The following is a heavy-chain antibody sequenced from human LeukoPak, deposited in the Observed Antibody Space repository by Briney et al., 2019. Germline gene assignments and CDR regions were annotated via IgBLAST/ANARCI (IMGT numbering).Heavy chain of an antibody. J-gene: IGHJ6*04. V-gene: IGHV3-7*03. CDR1: GFTFSSYW. CDR2: INHNGNVN. Sequence: GGSLRLSCAASGFTFSSYWMNWARQAPGKGLEWVASINHNGNVNYYVDSVKGRFTISRDNAKNSLYLQMSNLRAEDTAVYFWGGGGGLDVGGKGPRVPVPS. D-gene: IGHD3-16*01. CDR3: GGGGGLDV.